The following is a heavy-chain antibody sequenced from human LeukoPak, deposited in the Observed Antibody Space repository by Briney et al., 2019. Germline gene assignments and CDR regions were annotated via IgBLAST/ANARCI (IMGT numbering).Heavy chain of an antibody. CDR2: INPNSGGT. V-gene: IGHV1-2*02. D-gene: IGHD6-13*01. J-gene: IGHJ4*02. CDR3: AGIAAADHGGNFDY. Sequence: ASVKLSCKASGSTFTGYYMHWVRHPPGQGLEWMGWINPNSGGTNYAQKFQGRVTMTRDTSISTAYMELSRLRSDDTAVYYCAGIAAADHGGNFDYWGQGTLVTVSS. CDR1: GSTFTGYY.